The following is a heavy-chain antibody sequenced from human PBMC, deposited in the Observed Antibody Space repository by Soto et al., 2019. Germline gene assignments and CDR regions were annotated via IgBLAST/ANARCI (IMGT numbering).Heavy chain of an antibody. CDR3: ARDRSGITGKSRNIYAMDV. V-gene: IGHV1-69*01. D-gene: IGHD3-10*01. Sequence: QVQLVQSGAEVKMPGSSVKVSCKASGGALSSYAISWVRQAPGQGLEWVGGAVPTIVSTYYAQKFQGRVTITADEATGTVYMELSSLRSEDTAVYYCARDRSGITGKSRNIYAMDVWGQGTTVTVS. CDR1: GGALSSYA. CDR2: AVPTIVST. J-gene: IGHJ6*02.